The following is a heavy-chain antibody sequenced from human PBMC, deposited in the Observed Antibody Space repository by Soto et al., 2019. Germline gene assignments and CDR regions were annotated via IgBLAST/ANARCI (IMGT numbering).Heavy chain of an antibody. Sequence: DVQLVESGGGLVKPGGSLRLSCAASGFTFYNSWMNWVRQAPGKGLEWVGRIKRNSDGGRTDYAAPVKGRFNISRDDSENTLYLQMNSLKTEDTAVYYCTTGSVEGVWGQGTTVSVSS. D-gene: IGHD2-15*01. J-gene: IGHJ6*02. CDR1: GFTFYNSW. V-gene: IGHV3-15*07. CDR3: TTGSVEGV. CDR2: IKRNSDGGRT.